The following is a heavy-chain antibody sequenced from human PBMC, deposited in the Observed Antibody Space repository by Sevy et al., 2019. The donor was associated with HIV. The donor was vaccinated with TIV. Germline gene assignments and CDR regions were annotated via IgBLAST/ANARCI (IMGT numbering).Heavy chain of an antibody. CDR2: ISSNGDST. Sequence: GGSLRLSCAASGFTFSSYAMHWVRQAPGKGLEYVSAISSNGDSTYYANSVKGRFTISRDNSKNTLYLQMGSLRAEDMAVYYCARYTHEYCSSTSCYFFGAFDIWGQGTMVTVSS. D-gene: IGHD2-2*01. V-gene: IGHV3-64*01. CDR1: GFTFSSYA. CDR3: ARYTHEYCSSTSCYFFGAFDI. J-gene: IGHJ3*02.